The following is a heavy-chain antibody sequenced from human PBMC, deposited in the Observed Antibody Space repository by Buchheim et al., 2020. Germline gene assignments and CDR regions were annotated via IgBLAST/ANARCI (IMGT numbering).Heavy chain of an antibody. J-gene: IGHJ4*01. CDR2: IYSDGST. CDR1: GFTVSNNY. V-gene: IGHV3-66*02. D-gene: IGHD3-22*01. Sequence: EVQLVESGGGLVQPWGSLRLSCAASGFTVSNNYLSWVRQAPGKGLEWVSIIYSDGSTYYGDSVKGRFTIYKETSKDRLHLKMNSLRAEDTAVYYCARGGVYDSTNYWGHGTL. CDR3: ARGGVYDSTNY.